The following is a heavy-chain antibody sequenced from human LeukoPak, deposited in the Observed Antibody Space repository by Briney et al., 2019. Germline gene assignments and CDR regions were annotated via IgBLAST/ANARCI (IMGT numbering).Heavy chain of an antibody. CDR1: GGTFSSYA. D-gene: IGHD5-24*01. J-gene: IGHJ6*03. V-gene: IGHV1-69*01. Sequence: SSVKVSCKASGGTFSSYAISWVRQAPGQGLEWMGWISAYNGNTNYAQKFQGRVTITADESTSTAYMELSSLRSEDTAVYYCARAPREISALPMDVWGKGTTVTVSS. CDR2: ISAYNGNT. CDR3: ARAPREISALPMDV.